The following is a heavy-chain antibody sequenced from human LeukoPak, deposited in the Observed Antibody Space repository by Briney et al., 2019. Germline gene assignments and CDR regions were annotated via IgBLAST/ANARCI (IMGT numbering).Heavy chain of an antibody. J-gene: IGHJ4*02. CDR1: GGSISSYY. D-gene: IGHD2-21*01. CDR3: ARDTPPVVAGTGCCFDY. V-gene: IGHV4-4*07. CDR2: IYTSGST. Sequence: PSETLSLTCTVSGGSISSYYRSWIRQPAGKGLEWIGRIYTSGSTNYNPSLKSRVTIPVDKSKNQFSLKMSSVTAADTAVYYCARDTPPVVAGTGCCFDYWGQGTLVTVSS.